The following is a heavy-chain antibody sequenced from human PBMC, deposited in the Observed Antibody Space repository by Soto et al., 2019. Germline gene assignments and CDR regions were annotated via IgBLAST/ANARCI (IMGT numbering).Heavy chain of an antibody. D-gene: IGHD6-25*01. V-gene: IGHV1-69*06. CDR3: ARAAKRYFDY. Sequence: QVQLVQSGAEVKKPGSSVRVSCKASGGTFSTFAISWVRQAPGQGLEWMGGINPIFGPANYAQKLQGRVTITADKSTSTAYLELSSLRAEDTAVYYCARAAKRYFDYWGQGTLVTVSS. J-gene: IGHJ4*02. CDR2: INPIFGPA. CDR1: GGTFSTFA.